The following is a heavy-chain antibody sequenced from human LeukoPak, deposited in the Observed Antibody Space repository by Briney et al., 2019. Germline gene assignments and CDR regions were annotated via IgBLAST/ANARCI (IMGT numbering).Heavy chain of an antibody. CDR3: AKGVQWPSDY. J-gene: IGHJ4*02. CDR2: INHSGST. V-gene: IGHV4-34*01. D-gene: IGHD6-19*01. CDR1: GGSISSYY. Sequence: SETLSLTCTVSGGSISSYYWSWIRQPPGKGLEWIGEINHSGSTNYNPSLKSRVTISVDTSKKQFYLKLSSVTAADTAVYYCAKGVQWPSDYWGQGTLVTVSS.